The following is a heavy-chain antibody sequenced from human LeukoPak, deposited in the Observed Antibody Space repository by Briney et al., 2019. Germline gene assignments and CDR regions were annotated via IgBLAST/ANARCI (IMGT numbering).Heavy chain of an antibody. CDR2: IYYSGSA. CDR1: GGSMSSSSYY. D-gene: IGHD3-10*01. Sequence: PSETLSLTYNVSGGSMSSSSYYWAWIRQSPGKGLEWIGSIYYSGSANYNPSLKSRVTISVDTSKNQFSLKLSSVTAADTAVYYCARTSHFGPLKIWFGEFFDYWGQGTLVTVSS. J-gene: IGHJ4*02. V-gene: IGHV4-39*01. CDR3: ARTSHFGPLKIWFGEFFDY.